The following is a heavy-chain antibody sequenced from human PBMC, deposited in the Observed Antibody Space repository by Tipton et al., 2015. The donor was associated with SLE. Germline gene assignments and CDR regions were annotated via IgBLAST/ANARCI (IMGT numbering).Heavy chain of an antibody. Sequence: WIRQHPGKGLEWIGYTYYSGSPSYNPSLKSRVTIPLDMSKNQFSLRLSYVTAADTTVYYCPIYYHDSTGLHWFDPWGQGTLVTVSS. CDR3: PIYYHDSTGLHWFDP. J-gene: IGHJ5*02. D-gene: IGHD3-22*01. V-gene: IGHV4-31*02. CDR2: TYYSGSP.